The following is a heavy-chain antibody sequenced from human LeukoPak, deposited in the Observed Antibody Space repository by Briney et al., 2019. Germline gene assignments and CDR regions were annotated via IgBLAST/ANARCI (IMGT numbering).Heavy chain of an antibody. CDR1: GGSLSSYY. V-gene: IGHV4-59*01. Sequence: SETLSLTCTVSGGSLSSYYWSWLRQPPGKGLEWIGYIYYSGSTNYNPSLKSRVTISVDTSKNQFSLKLSSVTAADTAVYYCARAGKYYDILTGFINWFDPWGQGTLVTVSS. CDR3: ARAGKYYDILTGFINWFDP. CDR2: IYYSGST. D-gene: IGHD3-9*01. J-gene: IGHJ5*02.